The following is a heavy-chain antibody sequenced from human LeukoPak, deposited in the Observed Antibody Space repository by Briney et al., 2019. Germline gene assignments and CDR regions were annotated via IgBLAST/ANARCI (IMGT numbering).Heavy chain of an antibody. CDR3: ARWGSGWYGII. V-gene: IGHV4-39*01. CDR2: VYYSGNT. CDR1: GASISTTTNY. J-gene: IGHJ4*02. Sequence: SETLSLTCSVSGASISTTTNYWDWIRQPPGKELEWIATVYYSGNTAYNPSLKSRVTISVDTSKNQFSLKLNSVTAADTAVYYCARWGSGWYGIIWGQGILVTVSS. D-gene: IGHD6-19*01.